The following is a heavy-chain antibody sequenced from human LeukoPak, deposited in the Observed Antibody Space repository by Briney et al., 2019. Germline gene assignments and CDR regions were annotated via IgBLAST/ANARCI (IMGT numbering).Heavy chain of an antibody. V-gene: IGHV4-59*01. CDR1: GGSISSYY. CDR3: ARDRGGNSGINWFDP. Sequence: PSETLSLTCTVSGGSISSYYWSWIRQPPGKGLEWIGYIYYSGSTNYNPSLQSRVTISVDTSKNQFSLKLSSVTAADTAVYYCARDRGGNSGINWFDPWGQGTLVTVSS. CDR2: IYYSGST. J-gene: IGHJ5*02. D-gene: IGHD4-23*01.